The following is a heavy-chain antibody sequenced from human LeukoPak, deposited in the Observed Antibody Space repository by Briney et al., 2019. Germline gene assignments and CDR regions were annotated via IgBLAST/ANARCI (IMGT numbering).Heavy chain of an antibody. D-gene: IGHD1-26*01. CDR2: INPAGSST. CDR1: GFTFSSDW. CDR3: ARGVRGSYGTDL. Sequence: GGSLRLSCAASGFTFSSDWMHWVRQAPGQGLVWVSRINPAGSSTNYADSVKGRFTISRDNAMNTLYLHLNSLRAEDTAVYYCARGVRGSYGTDLWGQGTLVTVSS. J-gene: IGHJ5*02. V-gene: IGHV3-74*01.